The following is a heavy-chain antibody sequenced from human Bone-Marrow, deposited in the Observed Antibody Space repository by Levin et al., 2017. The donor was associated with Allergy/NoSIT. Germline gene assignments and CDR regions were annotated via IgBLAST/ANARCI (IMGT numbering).Heavy chain of an antibody. J-gene: IGHJ2*01. D-gene: IGHD2-15*01. V-gene: IGHV4-31*03. CDR1: GGSINSGDYY. CDR3: VRDLVALPAMLYFDL. Sequence: PSETLSLTCTVSGGSINSGDYYWSWVRQYPGKAPEWIGYIRHNGDTYYNPSLMSRVSMSVDTSRNQISLWLTSVTAADTAVYFCVRDLVALPAMLYFDLWGRGTLVTVSS. CDR2: IRHNGDT.